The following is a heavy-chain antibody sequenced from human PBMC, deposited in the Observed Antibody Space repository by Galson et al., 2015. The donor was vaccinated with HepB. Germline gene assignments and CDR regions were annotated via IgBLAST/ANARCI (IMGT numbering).Heavy chain of an antibody. J-gene: IGHJ6*02. V-gene: IGHV3-48*03. Sequence: SLRLSCAASGFTFSSYEMNWVRQAPGKGLEWVSYISSSGSTIYYADSVKGRFTISRDNAKNSLYLQMNSLRAEDTAVYYCARSKRVSLVSTSGMDVWGQGTTVTVSS. D-gene: IGHD2/OR15-2a*01. CDR2: ISSSGSTI. CDR1: GFTFSSYE. CDR3: ARSKRVSLVSTSGMDV.